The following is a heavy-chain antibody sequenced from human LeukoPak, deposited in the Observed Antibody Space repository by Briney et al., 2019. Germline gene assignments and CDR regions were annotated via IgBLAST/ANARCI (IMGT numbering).Heavy chain of an antibody. CDR1: GYTFTSYY. Sequence: ASVKVSCKASGYTFTSYYMHWVGQARGQGLEWMGIINPSGGSTSYAQKFQGRVTMTRDKSTSTVYRELTSLKSEATAVFYCASSSGSGSPRDQFAYWGQGTLVTVSS. CDR2: INPSGGST. J-gene: IGHJ4*02. CDR3: ASSSGSGSPRDQFAY. V-gene: IGHV1-46*01. D-gene: IGHD3-10*01.